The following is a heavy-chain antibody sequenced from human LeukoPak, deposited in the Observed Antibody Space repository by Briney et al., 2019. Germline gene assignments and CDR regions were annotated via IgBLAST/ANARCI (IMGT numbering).Heavy chain of an antibody. V-gene: IGHV3-7*01. D-gene: IGHD1-1*01. J-gene: IGHJ5*02. CDR1: TFTFSSYW. Sequence: GGSLRLSCAASTFTFSSYWMSWVRQAPGKGLEWVANINPDGSVKYYVDSVKGRFTISRDNPGNVFYLQMDSLRAEDTAVYYCTRVAQSGPTGWFDPWGQGTLVTVSS. CDR2: INPDGSVK. CDR3: TRVAQSGPTGWFDP.